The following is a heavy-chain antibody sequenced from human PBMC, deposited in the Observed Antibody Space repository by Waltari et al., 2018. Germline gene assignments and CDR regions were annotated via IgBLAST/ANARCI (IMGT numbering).Heavy chain of an antibody. V-gene: IGHV4-38-2*01. CDR1: GYSISSGYY. CDR2: IYHSGST. D-gene: IGHD3-16*01. Sequence: QVQLQESGPGLVKPSETLSLTCAVSGYSISSGYYWGWIRQPPGKGLEWIGSIYHSGSTYYNPSLKSRVTISVDTSKNQFSLKLSSVTAADTAVYYCARGGVNLGHFDYWGQGTLVTVSS. CDR3: ARGGVNLGHFDY. J-gene: IGHJ4*02.